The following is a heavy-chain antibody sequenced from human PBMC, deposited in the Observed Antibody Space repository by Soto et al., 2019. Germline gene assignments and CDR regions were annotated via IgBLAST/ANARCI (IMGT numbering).Heavy chain of an antibody. Sequence: SETLSLTCTVSGGSVSSGSYYWSWIRQPPGKGLEWIGYIYYSGGTNYNPSLKSRVTISVDTSKNQFSLKLSSVTAADTAVYYCARGGGVTATFDYWGQGTLVTVSS. D-gene: IGHD5-18*01. CDR3: ARGGGVTATFDY. CDR2: IYYSGGT. CDR1: GGSVSSGSYY. V-gene: IGHV4-61*01. J-gene: IGHJ4*02.